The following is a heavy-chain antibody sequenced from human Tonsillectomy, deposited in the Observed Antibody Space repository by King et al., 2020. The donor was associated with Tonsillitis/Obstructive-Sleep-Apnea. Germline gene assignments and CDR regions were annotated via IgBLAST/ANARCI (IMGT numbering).Heavy chain of an antibody. CDR1: GFTFSNYA. Sequence: VRLLESGGGLVQSGGSLRLSCVASGFTFSNYAMSWVRQVPGMGLEWVSAISGDGGSTYYADSGKGRLTLSRENLKNTFYIQMNSLSDDDTALYYCSKDSTRYYMDVWGKGTTVIVSS. J-gene: IGHJ6*03. CDR3: SKDSTRYYMDV. V-gene: IGHV3-23*01. CDR2: ISGDGGST.